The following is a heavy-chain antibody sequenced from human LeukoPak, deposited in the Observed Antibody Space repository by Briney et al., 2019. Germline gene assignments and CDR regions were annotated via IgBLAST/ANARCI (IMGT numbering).Heavy chain of an antibody. J-gene: IGHJ3*02. CDR2: IYYSGST. Sequence: SETLSLTCTVSGGSISSSSYYWGWIRQPPGKGLEWIGSIYYSGSTYYNPSLKSRVTISVDTSKNQFSLKLGSVTAADTAVYYCARWPTPRDIVVVVAAFDAFDIWGQGTMVTVSS. CDR1: GGSISSSSYY. CDR3: ARWPTPRDIVVVVAAFDAFDI. V-gene: IGHV4-39*01. D-gene: IGHD2-15*01.